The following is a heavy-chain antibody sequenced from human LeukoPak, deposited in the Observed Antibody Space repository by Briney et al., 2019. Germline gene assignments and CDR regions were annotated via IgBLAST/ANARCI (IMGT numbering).Heavy chain of an antibody. CDR3: AREGDSSSWYDWFDP. D-gene: IGHD6-13*01. J-gene: IGHJ5*02. CDR2: IYTSGST. CDR1: GGSISSYY. Sequence: PSETLSLTCTVSGGSISSYYWSWIRQPAGKGLEWIGRIYTSGSTNYNPSLKSRVTMSVDTSKNQFFLKLSSVTAADTAVYYCAREGDSSSWYDWFDPWGQGTLVTVSS. V-gene: IGHV4-4*07.